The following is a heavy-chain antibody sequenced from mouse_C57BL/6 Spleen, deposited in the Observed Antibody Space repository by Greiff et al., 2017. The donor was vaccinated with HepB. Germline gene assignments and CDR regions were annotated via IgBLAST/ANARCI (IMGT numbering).Heavy chain of an antibody. CDR3: ARDMREDAMGY. CDR2: ISDGGSYT. CDR1: GFTFSSYA. J-gene: IGHJ4*01. Sequence: EVQVVESGGGLVKPGGSLKLSCAASGFTFSSYAMSWVRQTPEKRLEWVATISDGGSYTYYPDNVKGRFTISRDNAKNNLYLQMSHLKSEDTAMYYCARDMREDAMGYWGQGTSVTVSS. D-gene: IGHD2-3*01. V-gene: IGHV5-4*01.